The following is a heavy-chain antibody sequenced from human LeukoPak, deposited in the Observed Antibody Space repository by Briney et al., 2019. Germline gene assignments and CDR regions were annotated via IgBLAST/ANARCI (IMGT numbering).Heavy chain of an antibody. V-gene: IGHV3-15*01. Sequence: PGGSLRLSCAVTGFTFSNVWMSWVRQAPGKGLGWIAHITSERDGGTADHAAPVKGRFTISRDDSKNTLYLQINSLKTEDTALYYCTTGTRPMVRGVITEYWGQGTLVTVSS. CDR3: TTGTRPMVRGVITEY. CDR2: ITSERDGGTA. D-gene: IGHD3-10*01. J-gene: IGHJ4*02. CDR1: GFTFSNVW.